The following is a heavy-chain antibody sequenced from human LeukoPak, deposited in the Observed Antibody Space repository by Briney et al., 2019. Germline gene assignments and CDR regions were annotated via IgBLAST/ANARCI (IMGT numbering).Heavy chain of an antibody. CDR3: ARLRYVGSGYPFDY. CDR1: GYTFTDYY. D-gene: IGHD3-22*01. Sequence: ASVKVSCKASGYTFTDYYMHWVRQAPGQGLEWMGWINPSSGGTNYAQTFQDRLTLARDPSITTAFMELSRLISDDTAVYYCARLRYVGSGYPFDYWGQGTLVTVSS. J-gene: IGHJ4*02. V-gene: IGHV1-2*02. CDR2: INPSSGGT.